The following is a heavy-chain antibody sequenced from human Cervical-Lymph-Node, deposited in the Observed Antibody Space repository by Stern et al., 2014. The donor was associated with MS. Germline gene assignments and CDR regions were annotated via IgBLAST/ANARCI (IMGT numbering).Heavy chain of an antibody. CDR3: AKDHASGSSFFDS. CDR1: GFTFDDHA. Sequence: EVQLVESGGGLVQPGRSLRLSCAASGFTFDDHAMYWVRQAPGKGLEWVSHISWNSGVIVYADSVKGRFTISRDNAKNSLYLDMNSLRVEDTALYYCAKDHASGSSFFDSWGQGTLVTVSS. V-gene: IGHV3-9*01. J-gene: IGHJ4*02. CDR2: ISWNSGVI. D-gene: IGHD3-10*01.